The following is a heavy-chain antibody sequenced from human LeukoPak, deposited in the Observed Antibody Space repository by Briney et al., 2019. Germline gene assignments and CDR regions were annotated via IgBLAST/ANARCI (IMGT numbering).Heavy chain of an antibody. V-gene: IGHV3-7*01. Sequence: PGGSLRLSCAASGFTFSSYWMSWVRQAPGKGLEWVANIKQDGSEKYYVDSVKGRFTISRDNAKNSLYLQMNSLRAEDTAVYYCARDAEVAVPAASDYWGQGTLVTVSS. D-gene: IGHD2-2*01. CDR1: GFTFSSYW. CDR3: ARDAEVAVPAASDY. J-gene: IGHJ4*02. CDR2: IKQDGSEK.